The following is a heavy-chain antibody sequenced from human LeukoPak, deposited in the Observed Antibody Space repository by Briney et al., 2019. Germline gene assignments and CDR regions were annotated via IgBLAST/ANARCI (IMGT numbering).Heavy chain of an antibody. J-gene: IGHJ4*02. CDR2: ISSSSSTI. CDR1: GFTFSSYS. V-gene: IGHV3-48*04. Sequence: GGSLRLSCAASGFTFSSYSMNWVRQAPGKGLEWVSYISSSSSTIYYADSVKGRFTISRDNAKNSLYLQMNSLRAEDTAVYYCASKGYSYGYVFDYWGQGTLVTVSS. CDR3: ASKGYSYGYVFDY. D-gene: IGHD5-18*01.